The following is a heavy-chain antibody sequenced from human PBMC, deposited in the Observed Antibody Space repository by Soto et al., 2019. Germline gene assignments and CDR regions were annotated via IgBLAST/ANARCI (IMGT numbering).Heavy chain of an antibody. Sequence: SVKVSCKASGGTFSTYAISWVRQAPGQGLEWMGGIIPIYGTANYAQNLQGRVTLTTDTSTSTAYMELTSLRSNDTAIYYCAMVDVYVTPSPQDVWGQGTTVTVSS. J-gene: IGHJ6*02. CDR3: AMVDVYVTPSPQDV. D-gene: IGHD3-16*01. CDR1: GGTFSTYA. V-gene: IGHV1-69*05. CDR2: IIPIYGTA.